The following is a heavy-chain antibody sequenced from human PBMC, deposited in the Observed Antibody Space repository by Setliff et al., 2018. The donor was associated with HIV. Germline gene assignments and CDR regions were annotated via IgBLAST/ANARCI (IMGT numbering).Heavy chain of an antibody. CDR3: VRDTTSGWMLTS. CDR1: GFTFSTYG. V-gene: IGHV3-48*04. D-gene: IGHD2-2*01. CDR2: INNDSGTI. Sequence: GGSLRLSCAASGFTFSTYGLNWVRQAPGKGLEWISYINNDSGTIYYADSVRGRFTISRDNARDTVYLQMNGPRADDTAVYYCVRDTTSGWMLTSWGQGTLVTVSS. J-gene: IGHJ4*02.